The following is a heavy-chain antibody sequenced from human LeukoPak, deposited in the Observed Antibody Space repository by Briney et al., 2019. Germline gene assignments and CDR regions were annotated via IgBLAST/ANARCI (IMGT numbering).Heavy chain of an antibody. CDR2: ISGSSSII. J-gene: IGHJ3*02. V-gene: IGHV3-48*01. Sequence: QTGGSLSLSCAAPGFTSSNYSMNWVRQAPGKGLEWVSYISGSSSIIYYADSVKGRFTISRDDAKNSLYLQMNSLRVEDTAVYYCARAKRNGFDIWGQGTMVTVSS. CDR1: GFTSSNYS. CDR3: ARAKRNGFDI.